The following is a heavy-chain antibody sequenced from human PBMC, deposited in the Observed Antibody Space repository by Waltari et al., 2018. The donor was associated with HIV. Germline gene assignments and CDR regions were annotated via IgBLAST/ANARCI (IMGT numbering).Heavy chain of an antibody. CDR2: IYSGGST. V-gene: IGHV3-53*01. CDR3: ARVQGDYYGMDV. J-gene: IGHJ6*02. CDR1: GLTVSSSS. Sequence: EVQLVESGGGLIKPGGSRRLSCAASGLTVSSSSMSWVRQAPGKGLEWVSVIYSGGSTYYADSVKGRFTISRDNYKNTLYLQMNSLRAEDTAVYYCARVQGDYYGMDVWGQGTTVTVSS.